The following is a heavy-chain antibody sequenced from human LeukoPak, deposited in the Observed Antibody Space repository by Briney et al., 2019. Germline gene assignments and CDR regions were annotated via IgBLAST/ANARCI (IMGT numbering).Heavy chain of an antibody. Sequence: PGGSLRLSCAASGFTFSSYAMSWVRQAPGKGLEWVSAISGSRGSTYYADSVKGRFTISRDNSKNTLYLQMNSLRAEDTAVYYCAKDGYSYGFPYYFDYWGQATLVTVSS. CDR1: GFTFSSYA. D-gene: IGHD5-18*01. CDR3: AKDGYSYGFPYYFDY. CDR2: ISGSRGST. V-gene: IGHV3-23*01. J-gene: IGHJ4*02.